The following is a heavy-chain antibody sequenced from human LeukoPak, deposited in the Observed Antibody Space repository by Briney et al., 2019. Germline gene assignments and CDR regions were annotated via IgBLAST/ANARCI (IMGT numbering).Heavy chain of an antibody. CDR3: ARDVGIQGAYIWVY. V-gene: IGHV5-51*01. Sequence: GESLKISCKGSGYKFTNYWIGWVRQMPGKGLEWMGVIYPGDSDTRYSPSFQGQVTISADKSISTAYLQWSSLQASDTAMYYCARDVGIQGAYIWVYWGQGTLVTVSS. CDR2: IYPGDSDT. D-gene: IGHD3-16*01. CDR1: GYKFTNYW. J-gene: IGHJ4*02.